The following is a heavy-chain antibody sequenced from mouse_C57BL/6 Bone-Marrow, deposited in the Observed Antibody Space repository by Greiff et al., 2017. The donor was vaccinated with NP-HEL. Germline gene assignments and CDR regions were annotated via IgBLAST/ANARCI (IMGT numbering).Heavy chain of an antibody. V-gene: IGHV10-1*01. D-gene: IGHD2-5*01. CDR1: GFSFNTYA. J-gene: IGHJ4*01. Sequence: EVQGVESGGGLVQPKGSLKLSCAASGFSFNTYAMNWVRQAPGKGLEWVARIRSKSNNYATYYADSVKDRFTISRDDSESMLYLQMNNLKTEDTARYYCVRPGGNSKEMDYWGQGTSVTVSS. CDR2: IRSKSNNYAT. CDR3: VRPGGNSKEMDY.